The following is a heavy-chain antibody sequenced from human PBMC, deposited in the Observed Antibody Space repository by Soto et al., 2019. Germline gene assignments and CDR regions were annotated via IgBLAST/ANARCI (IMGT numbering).Heavy chain of an antibody. CDR3: AKVVNLYYYDSSGYFDY. J-gene: IGHJ4*02. CDR1: GFTFSSYA. V-gene: IGHV3-23*01. Sequence: GGSLRLSCAASGFTFSSYAMSWVRQAPGKGLEWVSAISGSGGSTYYADSVKGRFTISRDNSKNTLYLQKNSLRADDTAVYYCAKVVNLYYYDSSGYFDYWGQGTLVTVSS. D-gene: IGHD3-22*01. CDR2: ISGSGGST.